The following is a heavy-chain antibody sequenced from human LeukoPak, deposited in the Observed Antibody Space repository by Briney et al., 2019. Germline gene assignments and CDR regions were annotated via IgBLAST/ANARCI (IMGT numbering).Heavy chain of an antibody. CDR3: ARDWPHAGY. CDR1: GGSISSSSYY. CDR2: IYYSGST. J-gene: IGHJ4*02. Sequence: SETLSLTCTVSGGSISSSSYYWGWIRQPPGKGLERIGSIYYSGSTYYNPSLKSRVTISVDTSKNQFSLKLSSVTAADTAVYYCARDWPHAGYWGQGTLVTVSS. V-gene: IGHV4-39*07.